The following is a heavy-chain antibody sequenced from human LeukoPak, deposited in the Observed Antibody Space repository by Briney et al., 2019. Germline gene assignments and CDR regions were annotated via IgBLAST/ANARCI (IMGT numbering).Heavy chain of an antibody. D-gene: IGHD3-10*01. Sequence: SSETLSLTCAVYGGSFSGYYWSWIRQPPRKGLEWIGEINHSGSTNYNPSLKSRVTISVDTSKNQFSLKLSSVTAADMAVYYCARGRTPYGSGSYSYWGQGTLVTVSS. CDR1: GGSFSGYY. CDR2: INHSGST. J-gene: IGHJ4*02. V-gene: IGHV4-34*01. CDR3: ARGRTPYGSGSYSY.